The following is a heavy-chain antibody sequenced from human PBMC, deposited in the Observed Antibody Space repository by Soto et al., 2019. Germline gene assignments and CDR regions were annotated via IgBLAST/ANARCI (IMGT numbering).Heavy chain of an antibody. CDR2: IYYSGRT. Sequence: PSETLSLTCTVSGGSISSSSYYWGWIRQPPGKGLEWIGSIYYSGRTNYNPSLKSRVTISIDKSQDQFSLKLSSVTAADTAVYFCARDDPHIGAAGTFDYWGEGTLVTVSS. V-gene: IGHV4-39*07. D-gene: IGHD6-13*01. CDR1: GGSISSSSYY. CDR3: ARDDPHIGAAGTFDY. J-gene: IGHJ4*02.